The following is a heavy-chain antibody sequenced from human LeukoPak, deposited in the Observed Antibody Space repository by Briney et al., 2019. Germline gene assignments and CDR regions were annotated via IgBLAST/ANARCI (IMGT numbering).Heavy chain of an antibody. CDR3: ARGPSGGNGFSY. D-gene: IGHD2-15*01. J-gene: IGHJ4*02. V-gene: IGHV3-7*04. CDR1: GFTFSSYW. CDR2: IKQDGSER. Sequence: GGSLRPSCAASGFTFSSYWMSWVRQAPGKGLEWVANIKQDGSERYYVDSAKGRFTISRDNAKNSLYLQMNSLRAVDTAVYYCARGPSGGNGFSYWGLGTLVTVSS.